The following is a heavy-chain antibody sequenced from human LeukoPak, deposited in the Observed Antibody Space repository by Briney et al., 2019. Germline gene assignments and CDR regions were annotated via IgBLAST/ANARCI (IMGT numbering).Heavy chain of an antibody. CDR3: ARAPASDGLHRFGN. CDR1: GFTFSTYW. D-gene: IGHD5-18*01. Sequence: GGSLRLSCAASGFTFSTYWMHWVRQDPGRGLVWVSRINSDGRTTTYADSVKGRFTISRDNAKNTLYLQMNSLGADDTAVYYCARAPASDGLHRFGNWGQGTLVTVSS. J-gene: IGHJ4*02. CDR2: INSDGRTT. V-gene: IGHV3-74*03.